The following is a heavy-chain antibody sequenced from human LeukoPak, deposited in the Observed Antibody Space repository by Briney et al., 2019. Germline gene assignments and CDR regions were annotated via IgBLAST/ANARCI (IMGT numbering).Heavy chain of an antibody. CDR3: ARYQLGFFDY. Sequence: GGSLRLSCAASGFTFSSYSMNWVRQAPGKGLEWVSAISGSGGSTYYADSVKGRFTISRDNSKNTLYLQMNSLRAEDTAVYYCARYQLGFFDYWGQGTLVTVSS. CDR1: GFTFSSYS. V-gene: IGHV3-23*01. J-gene: IGHJ4*02. CDR2: ISGSGGST. D-gene: IGHD2-2*01.